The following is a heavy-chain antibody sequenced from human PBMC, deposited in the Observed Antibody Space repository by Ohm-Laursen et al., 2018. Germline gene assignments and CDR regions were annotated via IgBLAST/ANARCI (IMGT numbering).Heavy chain of an antibody. Sequence: SLRLSCAAPGFTFSTYSMTWVRQAPGKGLQYVSTISLRGDGTWYGDSVKGRFTVSRDNSKNTLHLQMDSVGAEDTAVYYCAKAVAHCNNGACHGPIEYWGQGTQVTVSP. CDR3: AKAVAHCNNGACHGPIEY. D-gene: IGHD2-8*01. CDR2: ISLRGDGT. CDR1: GFTFSTYS. V-gene: IGHV3-23*01. J-gene: IGHJ4*02.